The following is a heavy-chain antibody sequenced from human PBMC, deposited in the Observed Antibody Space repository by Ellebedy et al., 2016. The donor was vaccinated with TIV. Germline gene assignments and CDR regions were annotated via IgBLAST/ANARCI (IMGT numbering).Heavy chain of an antibody. CDR3: ATDGSYGDYRSPTHAFEI. J-gene: IGHJ3*02. V-gene: IGHV3-7*01. Sequence: LSLTCAASGFSFSSYWMSWVRQAPGKGLEWVANIRQDGSDKYYVDSVKGRFTISRDNAKNSLYLQMNSLRAEDTAVYYCATDGSYGDYRSPTHAFEIWGQGTMVTVSS. CDR1: GFSFSSYW. CDR2: IRQDGSDK. D-gene: IGHD4-17*01.